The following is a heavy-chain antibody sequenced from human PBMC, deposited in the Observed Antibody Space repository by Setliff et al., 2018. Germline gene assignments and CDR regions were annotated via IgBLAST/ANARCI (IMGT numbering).Heavy chain of an antibody. J-gene: IGHJ6*02. CDR1: GGSISPYF. V-gene: IGHV4-59*01. D-gene: IGHD5-18*01. CDR2: IYHNGNT. CDR3: VRDRTAYSYGLDV. Sequence: SETLSLTCTVSGGSISPYFWSWIRQPPGKGLEWIGYIYHNGNTNFNPSVKTRVTMSVDPSKNQFALNLRSVTAADTAVYYCVRDRTAYSYGLDVWAQGTTVTVSS.